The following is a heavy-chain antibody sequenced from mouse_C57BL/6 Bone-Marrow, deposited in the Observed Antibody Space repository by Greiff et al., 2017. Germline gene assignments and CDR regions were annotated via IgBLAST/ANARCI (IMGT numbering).Heavy chain of an antibody. Sequence: QVHVKQPGAELVKPGASVKMSCKASGYTFTSYWITWVKQRPGQGLEWIGDIYPGSGSTNYNEKFKSKATLTVDTSSSTAYMQLSSLTSEDSAVYYCARGRVYYDYDFDYWGQGTTLTVSS. J-gene: IGHJ2*01. CDR3: ARGRVYYDYDFDY. V-gene: IGHV1-55*01. CDR1: GYTFTSYW. D-gene: IGHD2-4*01. CDR2: IYPGSGST.